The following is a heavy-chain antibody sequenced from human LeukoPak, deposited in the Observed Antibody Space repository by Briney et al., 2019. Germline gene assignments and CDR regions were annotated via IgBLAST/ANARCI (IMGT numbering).Heavy chain of an antibody. CDR3: ARDSGSAAFDI. V-gene: IGHV3-21*01. D-gene: IGHD3-10*01. CDR1: GFTFSSYS. CDR2: ISSSSSYI. Sequence: GGSLRLSCAASGFTFSSYSMNWLRQAPGKGLEWVSSISSSSSYIYYADSVKGRFTISRDNAKNSLYLQMNSLRAEDTAVYYCARDSGSAAFDIWGQGTMATVSS. J-gene: IGHJ3*02.